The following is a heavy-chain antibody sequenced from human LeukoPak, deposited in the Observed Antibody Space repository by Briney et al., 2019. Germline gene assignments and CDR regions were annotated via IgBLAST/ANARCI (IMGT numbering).Heavy chain of an antibody. CDR1: GYTFTSYG. V-gene: IGHV1-18*01. D-gene: IGHD3-3*01. Sequence: ASVKVSCKASGYTFTSYGISWSRQAPGQGLEWMGWISAYNGNTNYAQKLQGRVTMTTDTSTSTAYMELRSLRPDDTAVYYCARELYDFWSGYYNPKDAFDIWGQGTIVTVSS. CDR2: ISAYNGNT. CDR3: ARELYDFWSGYYNPKDAFDI. J-gene: IGHJ3*02.